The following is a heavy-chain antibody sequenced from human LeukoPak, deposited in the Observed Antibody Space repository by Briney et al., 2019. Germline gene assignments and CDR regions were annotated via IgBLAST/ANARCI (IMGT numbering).Heavy chain of an antibody. CDR2: ISSSSSYI. V-gene: IGHV3-21*01. CDR1: EFTFSSYN. J-gene: IGHJ4*02. Sequence: GGSLRLSCAASEFTFSSYNMNWVRQAPGKGLEWVSSISSSSSYIYYADSVEGRFTISRDNAKNSLYLQMNSLRAEDTAVYYCARDHERYSSGYQDLDSWGQGTLVTVSS. CDR3: ARDHERYSSGYQDLDS. D-gene: IGHD3-22*01.